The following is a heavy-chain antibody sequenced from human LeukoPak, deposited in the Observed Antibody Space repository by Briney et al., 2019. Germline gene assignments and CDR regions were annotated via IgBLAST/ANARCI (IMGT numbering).Heavy chain of an antibody. J-gene: IGHJ4*02. D-gene: IGHD3-22*01. V-gene: IGHV4-34*01. CDR1: GGSFSGYY. CDR3: AGGYDSSGYYYSFDY. Sequence: SETLSLTCAVYGGSFSGYYWSWIRQPPGKGLEWIGEINHSGSTNYNPSLKSRVTISVDRSKNQFSLKLSSVTAADTAVYYCAGGYDSSGYYYSFDYWGQGTLVTVSS. CDR2: INHSGST.